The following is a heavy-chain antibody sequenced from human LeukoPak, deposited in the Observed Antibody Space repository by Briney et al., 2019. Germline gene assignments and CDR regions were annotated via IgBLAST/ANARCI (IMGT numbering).Heavy chain of an antibody. D-gene: IGHD1-1*01. J-gene: IGHJ1*01. CDR2: ISYDGSNK. CDR1: GFTFSSYA. V-gene: IGHV3-30-3*01. CDR3: ARGPPTAQYFQH. Sequence: PGRSLRLSCAASGFTFSSYAMHWVRQAPGKGLEWVAVISYDGSNKYYADSVKGRFTISRDNSKNTLYLQMNSLRAEDTAVYYCARGPPTAQYFQHWGQGTLVTVSS.